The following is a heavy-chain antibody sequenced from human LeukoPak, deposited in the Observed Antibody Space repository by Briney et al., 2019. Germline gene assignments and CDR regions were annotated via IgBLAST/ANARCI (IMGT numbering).Heavy chain of an antibody. V-gene: IGHV1-69*13. J-gene: IGHJ5*02. D-gene: IGHD3-3*01. CDR1: GGTFSSYA. CDR2: IIPIFGTA. CDR3: VRTEYYDFWSGLSWFDP. Sequence: SVKVSCKASGGTFSSYAISWVRQAPGQGLEWMGGIIPIFGTANYAQKFQGRVTITADESTSTAYMELSSLRSEDTAVYYCVRTEYYDFWSGLSWFDPWGQGTLVTVSS.